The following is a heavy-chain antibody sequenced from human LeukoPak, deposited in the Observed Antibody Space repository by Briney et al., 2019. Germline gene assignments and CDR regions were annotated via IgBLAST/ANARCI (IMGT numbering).Heavy chain of an antibody. CDR2: LNFRGSL. CDR1: GGSITSGDYY. V-gene: IGHV4-39*01. Sequence: TSETLSLTYTVSGGSITSGDYYWNWVRQPPGKGLEWIGNLNFRGSLFYHPSLKSRVTMSADPSQNQFSLRLMSVTAADTAVYYCATRTYRAHFDHWGQGTLVTVSS. J-gene: IGHJ4*02. CDR3: ATRTYRAHFDH. D-gene: IGHD4/OR15-4a*01.